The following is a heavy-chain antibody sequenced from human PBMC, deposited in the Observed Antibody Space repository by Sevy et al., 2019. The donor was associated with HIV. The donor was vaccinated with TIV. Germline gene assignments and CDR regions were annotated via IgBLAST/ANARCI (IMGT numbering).Heavy chain of an antibody. CDR1: GFTFSSYA. CDR2: ISGSGGST. CDR3: AKDALLRSSSLYAASTN. V-gene: IGHV3-23*01. J-gene: IGHJ4*02. Sequence: GGSLRLSCAASGFTFSSYAMSWVRQAPGKGLEWVSAISGSGGSTYYADSVKGRFTISRDNSKNTLYLQMNSLRAEDTAVYYCAKDALLRSSSLYAASTNWGQGTLVTVSS. D-gene: IGHD6-13*01.